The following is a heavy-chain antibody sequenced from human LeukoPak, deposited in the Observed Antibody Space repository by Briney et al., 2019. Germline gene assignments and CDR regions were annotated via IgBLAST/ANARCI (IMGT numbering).Heavy chain of an antibody. V-gene: IGHV1-2*02. Sequence: ASVKVSCKASGYTFTSYGISWVRQAPGQGLEWMGWINPNSGGTDYAQRFQGRVTMTRDTSISTAYMELSTLRSDDTAVYYCARDPGYQDTSKLLGYWGQGTLLTVSS. CDR3: ARDPGYQDTSKLLGY. CDR2: INPNSGGT. J-gene: IGHJ4*02. D-gene: IGHD5-18*01. CDR1: GYTFTSYG.